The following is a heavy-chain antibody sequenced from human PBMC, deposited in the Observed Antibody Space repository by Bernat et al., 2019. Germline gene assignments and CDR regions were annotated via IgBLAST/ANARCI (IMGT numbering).Heavy chain of an antibody. J-gene: IGHJ5*02. D-gene: IGHD2-15*01. CDR3: ARDPPIVVVVAEHH. CDR2: ISSSSSYI. CDR1: GFTFSSYS. V-gene: IGHV3-21*01. Sequence: EVQLVESRGGLVKPGGSLRLSCAASGFTFSSYSMNWVRQAPGKGLEWVSSISSSSSYIYYADSVKGRFTISRDNAKNSLYLQMNSLRAEDTAVYYCARDPPIVVVVAEHHWGQGTLVTVSS.